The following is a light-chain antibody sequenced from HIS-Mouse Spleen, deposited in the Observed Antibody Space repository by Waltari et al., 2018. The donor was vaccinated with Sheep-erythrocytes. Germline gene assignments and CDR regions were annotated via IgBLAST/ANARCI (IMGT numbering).Light chain of an antibody. V-gene: IGKV1D-13*01. CDR2: DAS. Sequence: AIQLAQFPSSLSASVGDSVTITCLASHGISSALAWYQQKPGKAPKLLIYDASSLESGVPSRFSGSGSGTDFTLTISSLQPEDFATYYCQQFNNYPRTFGQGTKVEIK. CDR1: HGISSA. CDR3: QQFNNYPRT. J-gene: IGKJ1*01.